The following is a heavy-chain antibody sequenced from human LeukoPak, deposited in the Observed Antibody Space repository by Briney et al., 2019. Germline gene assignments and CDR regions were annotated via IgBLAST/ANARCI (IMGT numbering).Heavy chain of an antibody. D-gene: IGHD1-26*01. CDR3: ARGEWDLLFDY. CDR1: GGSFSGYY. Sequence: SETLSLTCAVYGGSFSGYYWSWIRQPPGKGLGWIGYIFYSGSTNYNPSLKSRVTISVDTSKNQFSLKLSSATAADTAVYYCARGEWDLLFDYWGQGTLVTVSS. CDR2: IFYSGST. V-gene: IGHV4-59*01. J-gene: IGHJ4*02.